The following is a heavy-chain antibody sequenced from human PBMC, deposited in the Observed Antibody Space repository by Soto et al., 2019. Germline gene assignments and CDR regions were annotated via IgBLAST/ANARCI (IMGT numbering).Heavy chain of an antibody. D-gene: IGHD3-10*01. Sequence: LRLSCAASGFTFSSYSMNWVRQAPGKGLEWVSSISSSSSYIYYADSVKGRFTISRDNAKNSLYLQMNSLRAEDTAVYYCARDHGGSGSYSPLYYYGMDVWGQGTTVTVSS. J-gene: IGHJ6*02. CDR1: GFTFSSYS. CDR3: ARDHGGSGSYSPLYYYGMDV. CDR2: ISSSSSYI. V-gene: IGHV3-21*01.